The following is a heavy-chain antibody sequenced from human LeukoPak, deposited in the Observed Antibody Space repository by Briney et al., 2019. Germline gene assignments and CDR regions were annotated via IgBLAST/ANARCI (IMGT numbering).Heavy chain of an antibody. V-gene: IGHV4-59*01. Sequence: SETVSLTCSVSSDSISTYHWDWIRKPPGKGLEWIGYMQSTGNSKYNPSLRSRVTMFVDTSKNQVALILSSVTAADTAVYYCARDKRHSYGRYFDHWGQGALVTVSS. CDR1: SDSISTYH. J-gene: IGHJ4*02. D-gene: IGHD5-18*01. CDR3: ARDKRHSYGRYFDH. CDR2: MQSTGNS.